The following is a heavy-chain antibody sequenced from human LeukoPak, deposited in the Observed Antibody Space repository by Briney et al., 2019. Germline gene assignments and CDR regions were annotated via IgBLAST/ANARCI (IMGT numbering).Heavy chain of an antibody. CDR2: VYNSGTT. V-gene: IGHV4-59*12. CDR3: ARESPMVRGVIGVFDY. Sequence: SETLSLTCTVSGGSMTGYHWTWIRQPPGKGLEYIGYVYNSGTTFYNPSLKSRVTISVDTSKNQFSLKLSSVTAADTAVYYCARESPMVRGVIGVFDYWGQGTLVTVSS. J-gene: IGHJ4*02. D-gene: IGHD3-10*01. CDR1: GGSMTGYH.